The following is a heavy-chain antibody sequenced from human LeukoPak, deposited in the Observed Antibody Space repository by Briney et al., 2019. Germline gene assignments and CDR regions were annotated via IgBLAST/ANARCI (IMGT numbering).Heavy chain of an antibody. D-gene: IGHD3-22*01. V-gene: IGHV1-18*01. CDR1: GYTFTSYG. Sequence: ASVKVSCKASGYTFTSYGISWVRQAPGQGLEWMGWISAYNGNTNYAQKLQGRVTMTTDTSTSTVYMELSSLRSEDTAVYYCARTYYYDSSGAPSRLDYWGQGTLVTVSS. J-gene: IGHJ4*02. CDR3: ARTYYYDSSGAPSRLDY. CDR2: ISAYNGNT.